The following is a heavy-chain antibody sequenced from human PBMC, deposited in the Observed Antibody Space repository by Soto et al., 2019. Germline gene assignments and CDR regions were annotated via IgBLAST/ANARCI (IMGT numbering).Heavy chain of an antibody. D-gene: IGHD2-15*01. Sequence: QVQLVQSGAEVKKPGASVKVSCRASGYTFSTYDINWVRQATGQGLEWMGWMNPNSGNTGFAQKFQGRVTMTMNTSINTAYMELSSLRSDDTAVYFCARGRSPFCNTAPCYDYWGQGTLVTVSS. CDR2: MNPNSGNT. CDR1: GYTFSTYD. J-gene: IGHJ4*02. V-gene: IGHV1-8*02. CDR3: ARGRSPFCNTAPCYDY.